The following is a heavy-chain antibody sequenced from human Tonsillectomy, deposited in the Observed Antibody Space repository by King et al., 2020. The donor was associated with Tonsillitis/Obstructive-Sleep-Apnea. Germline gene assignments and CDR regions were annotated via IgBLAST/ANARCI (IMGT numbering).Heavy chain of an antibody. CDR3: GRDQSRLRLRIPTYVTCFDY. D-gene: IGHD3-3*01. CDR2: INPSGGST. CDR1: GYTFTSHY. J-gene: IGHJ4*02. V-gene: IGHV1-46*01. Sequence: VQLVESGAEVKRPGASVTVSCKASGYTFTSHYIHWVRQAPGQGLEWMGVINPSGGSTSYAQKFQGRVTVTRDTSTSTVHMELSSLGSEDTAVYYCGRDQSRLRLRIPTYVTCFDYWGQGTLVTASS.